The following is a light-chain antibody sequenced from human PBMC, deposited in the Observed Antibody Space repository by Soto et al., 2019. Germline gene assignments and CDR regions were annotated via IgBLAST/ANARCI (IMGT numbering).Light chain of an antibody. Sequence: EIVLTQSPGTLSLSPGERATLSCRASQSVSSTYLAWYQQKPGQAPRLLIYGASTRATGIPARFSGSGSGTDLTLTISSLQSEDFAFFYCQQYDNWPRTFGQGTKVDIK. CDR3: QQYDNWPRT. CDR1: QSVSSTY. CDR2: GAS. J-gene: IGKJ1*01. V-gene: IGKV3-15*01.